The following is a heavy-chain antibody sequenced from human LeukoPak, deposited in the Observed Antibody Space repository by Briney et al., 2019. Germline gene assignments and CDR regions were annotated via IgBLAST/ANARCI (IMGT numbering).Heavy chain of an antibody. J-gene: IGHJ4*02. V-gene: IGHV1-18*01. Sequence: ASVKVSCKASGYTFTSYGISWVRQAPGQGLEWMGWISAYNGNTNYAQKLQGGVTMTTDTSTSTAYMELRSLRSDDTAVYYCARERLDSSGYYYVSYFDYWGQGTLVTVSS. D-gene: IGHD3-22*01. CDR1: GYTFTSYG. CDR2: ISAYNGNT. CDR3: ARERLDSSGYYYVSYFDY.